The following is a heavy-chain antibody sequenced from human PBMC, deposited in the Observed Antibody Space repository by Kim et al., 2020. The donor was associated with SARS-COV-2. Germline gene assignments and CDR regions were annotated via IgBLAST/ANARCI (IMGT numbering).Heavy chain of an antibody. CDR2: IWYDGNKK. V-gene: IGHV3-33*06. Sequence: GGSLRLSCAASGFTFSSYGMHWVRQAPGKGLEWVALIWYDGNKKYYADSVKGRFTISRDNFKNTLYLQMNSLRAEDTAVYYCAKGTVSFDYWGQGTLVTVSS. D-gene: IGHD2-21*02. CDR3: AKGTVSFDY. CDR1: GFTFSSYG. J-gene: IGHJ4*02.